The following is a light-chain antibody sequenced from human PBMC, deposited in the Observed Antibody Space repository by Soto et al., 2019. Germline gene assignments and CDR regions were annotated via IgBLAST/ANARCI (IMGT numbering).Light chain of an antibody. CDR2: KAS. J-gene: IGKJ1*01. V-gene: IGKV1-5*03. CDR1: QSSNW. CDR3: QQYNNYSPRS. Sequence: DIKMTQSPSTLSASVGDRVTITCRASQSSNWLAWYQQKPGKAPKLLIYKASSLESGVASRFSGSGSGTEFTFTISSLQPDDFATYYCQQYNNYSPRSFGQGTKVEIK.